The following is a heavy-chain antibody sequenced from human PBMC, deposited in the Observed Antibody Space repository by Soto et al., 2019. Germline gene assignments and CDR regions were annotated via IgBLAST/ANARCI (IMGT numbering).Heavy chain of an antibody. J-gene: IGHJ5*02. CDR2: FYYSENT. CDR3: ARGVNYYDSSGSSWFDP. CDR1: GGSISSKSYS. D-gene: IGHD3-22*01. V-gene: IGHV4-39*07. Sequence: SETLSLTCAVSGGSISSKSYSWGWIRQPPGKGLEWIGTFYYSENTYYNPSLKSRVTISVDRSKNQFSLKLNSVTAADTAVYYCARGVNYYDSSGSSWFDPWGQGALVTVSS.